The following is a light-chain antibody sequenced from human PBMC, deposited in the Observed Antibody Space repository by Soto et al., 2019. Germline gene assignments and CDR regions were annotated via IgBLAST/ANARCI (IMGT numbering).Light chain of an antibody. CDR1: QSIGRW. J-gene: IGKJ3*01. V-gene: IGKV1-5*03. Sequence: DIQMTQSPSALSASVGDSVTITCRASQSIGRWLAWYQQKPGKVPKLLVYKASSLETVVPSRFRGSGSGTEYSLAISSLQPDDSATYYCQHDSVNSAFGPGTKVN. CDR2: KAS. CDR3: QHDSVNSA.